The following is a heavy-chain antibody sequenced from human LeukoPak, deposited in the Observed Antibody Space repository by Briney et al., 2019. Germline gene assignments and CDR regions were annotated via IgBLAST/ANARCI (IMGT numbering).Heavy chain of an antibody. CDR1: GGSISSYY. CDR2: IYYSGST. V-gene: IGHV4-59*01. J-gene: IGHJ4*02. CDR3: ARGFYYDFWSGYYTNTGYYFDY. D-gene: IGHD3-3*01. Sequence: SETLSLTCTVSGGSISSYYWSWIRQPPGKGLEWIGYIYYSGSTNHNPSLKSRVTISVDTSKNQFSLKLNSVTAADTAVYYCARGFYYDFWSGYYTNTGYYFDYWGQGTLVTVSS.